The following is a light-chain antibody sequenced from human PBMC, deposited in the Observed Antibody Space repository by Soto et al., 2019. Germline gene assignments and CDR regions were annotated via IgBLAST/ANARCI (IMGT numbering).Light chain of an antibody. CDR1: QTVGSK. CDR3: QQYRNRPT. J-gene: IGKJ5*01. CDR2: DAS. Sequence: EFMMTQFPDTLSVSPGERATLSCRASQTVGSKLAWYQQKPGQPPRLLIFDASTRAAGLPARFSASGSGTEFTLTISSLQSEDCGIYYCQQYRNRPTFGQGTRLEIK. V-gene: IGKV3-15*01.